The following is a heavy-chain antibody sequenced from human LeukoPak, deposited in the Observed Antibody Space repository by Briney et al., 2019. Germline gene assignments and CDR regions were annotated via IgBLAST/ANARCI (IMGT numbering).Heavy chain of an antibody. J-gene: IGHJ5*02. Sequence: SETLSLTCAVYGGSLSGYYWTWIRQPPGQGLEWIGEISHSGSTNYNPSLKSRVTISVDTSKNQFSLKVNSVTAADTAVYYCATQRDGYPNWFDPWGQGTLVTVSP. D-gene: IGHD1-1*01. CDR3: ATQRDGYPNWFDP. V-gene: IGHV4-34*01. CDR1: GGSLSGYY. CDR2: ISHSGST.